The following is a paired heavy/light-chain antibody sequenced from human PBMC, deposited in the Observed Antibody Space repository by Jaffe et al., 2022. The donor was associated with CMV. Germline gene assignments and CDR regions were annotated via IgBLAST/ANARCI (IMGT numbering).Light chain of an antibody. V-gene: IGKV1-5*03. CDR1: QSISSW. CDR3: QQYNSYSET. J-gene: IGKJ1*01. CDR2: KAS. Sequence: DIQMTQSPSTLSASVGDRVTITCRASQSISSWLAWYQQKPGKAPKLLIYKASSLESGVPSRFSGSGSGTEFTLTISSLQPDDFATYYCQQYNSYSETFGQGTKVEIK.
Heavy chain of an antibody. CDR2: ISSSSSTI. CDR1: GFTFSSYS. V-gene: IGHV3-48*02. D-gene: IGHD3-22*01. Sequence: EVQLVESGGGLVQPGGSLRLSCAASGFTFSSYSMNWVRQAPGKGLEWVSYISSSSSTIYYADSVKGRFTISRDNAKNSLYLQMNSLRDEDTAVYYCARADPPYYYDIISYPLSYWGQGTLVTVSS. J-gene: IGHJ4*02. CDR3: ARADPPYYYDIISYPLSY.